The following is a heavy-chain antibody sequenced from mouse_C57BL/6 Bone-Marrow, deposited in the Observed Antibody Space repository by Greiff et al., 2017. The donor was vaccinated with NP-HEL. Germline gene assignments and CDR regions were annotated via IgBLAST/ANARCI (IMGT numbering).Heavy chain of an antibody. CDR1: GFTFSNYW. D-gene: IGHD1-1*01. Sequence: EVQLQESGGGLVQPGGSMKLSCVASGFTFSNYWMNWVRQSPEKGLEWVAQIRLKSDNYATHYAESVKGRFTISRDDSKSSVYLQMNNLRAEDTGIYYCTSSYGFDYWGQGTTLTVSS. V-gene: IGHV6-3*01. J-gene: IGHJ2*01. CDR3: TSSYGFDY. CDR2: IRLKSDNYAT.